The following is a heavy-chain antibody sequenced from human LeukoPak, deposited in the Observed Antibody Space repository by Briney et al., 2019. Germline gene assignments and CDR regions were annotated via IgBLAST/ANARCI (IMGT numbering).Heavy chain of an antibody. Sequence: SGTLSLTCGVSGCSISGTNWWSWVRQPPGHGLEWIGEISLAGQTNYNPSLNGRVTMSLDKSSNQLSLHLTSVTAADTATYFCSRESGPFCPFGYWGQGALVIVSS. J-gene: IGHJ4*02. CDR3: SRESGPFCPFGY. D-gene: IGHD1-26*01. CDR1: GCSISGTNW. V-gene: IGHV4-4*02. CDR2: ISLAGQT.